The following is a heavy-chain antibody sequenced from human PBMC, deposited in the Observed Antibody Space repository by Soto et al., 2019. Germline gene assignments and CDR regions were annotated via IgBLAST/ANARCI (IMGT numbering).Heavy chain of an antibody. V-gene: IGHV4-31*03. CDR2: IYYSGST. D-gene: IGHD3-16*01. CDR3: ARVGELRPPLLYNWFDP. J-gene: IGHJ5*02. Sequence: PSETLSLTCTVSGGSISSGGYYWSWIRQHPGKGLEWIGYIYYSGSTYYNPSLKSRVTISVDTSKNQFSLKLSSVTAADTAVYYCARVGELRPPLLYNWFDPWGQGTLVTVSS. CDR1: GGSISSGGYY.